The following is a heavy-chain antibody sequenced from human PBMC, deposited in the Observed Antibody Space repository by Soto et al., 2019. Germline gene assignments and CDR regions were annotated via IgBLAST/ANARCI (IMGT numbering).Heavy chain of an antibody. CDR1: GGSISSYY. CDR3: ARDKRGAGMDV. Sequence: TLSLTCTVSGGSISSYYWSWIRLPPGKGLEWIGYIYYSGSTNYNPSLKSRVTISVDTSKNQFSLKLSSVTAADTAVYYCARDKRGAGMDVWGQGTTVTVSS. J-gene: IGHJ6*02. V-gene: IGHV4-59*01. CDR2: IYYSGST.